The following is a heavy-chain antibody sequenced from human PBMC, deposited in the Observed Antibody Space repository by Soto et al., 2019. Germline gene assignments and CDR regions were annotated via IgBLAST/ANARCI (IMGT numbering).Heavy chain of an antibody. D-gene: IGHD6-6*01. CDR3: ARGALGFDP. Sequence: EVQVVESGGGLVQPGGSLRLSCAASGFSFSNYDIHWVRQATGKGLEWVSGIGTAGDTYYAGSVKGRFTISRENAKNSLNLQMNSLRAGDTAVYYCARGALGFDPWGQGTLVAVSS. V-gene: IGHV3-13*04. CDR1: GFSFSNYD. J-gene: IGHJ5*02. CDR2: IGTAGDT.